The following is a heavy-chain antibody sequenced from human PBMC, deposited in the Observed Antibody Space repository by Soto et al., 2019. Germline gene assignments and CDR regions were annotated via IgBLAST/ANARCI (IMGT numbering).Heavy chain of an antibody. D-gene: IGHD4-4*01. J-gene: IGHJ6*02. CDR1: GGSIRSYY. CDR3: ARGSTVTDYYYYGMDV. Sequence: QVQLQESGPGLVKPSETLSLTCTVSGGSIRSYYWNSIRQPPGKGLKWIGYIYYSGSTNYNPSLKRRVTISVDTYKNQFSLELSSVTAADTGVYYCARGSTVTDYYYYGMDVWGQGTTVTVSS. CDR2: IYYSGST. V-gene: IGHV4-59*01.